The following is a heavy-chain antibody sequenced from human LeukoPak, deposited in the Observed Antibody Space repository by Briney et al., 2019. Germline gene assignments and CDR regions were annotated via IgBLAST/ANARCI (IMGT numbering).Heavy chain of an antibody. V-gene: IGHV4-4*02. D-gene: IGHD2-21*01. CDR3: ARSPRMLLGNFDY. J-gene: IGHJ4*02. Sequence: PSETLSLTCAVSGGSISSSNWWSWVRQPPGKGLEWIGEIYHSGSTNYNPSLKSRVTISVDTSKNQFSLKLSSVTAADTAVYYCARSPRMLLGNFDYWGQGTLVTVSS. CDR2: IYHSGST. CDR1: GGSISSSNW.